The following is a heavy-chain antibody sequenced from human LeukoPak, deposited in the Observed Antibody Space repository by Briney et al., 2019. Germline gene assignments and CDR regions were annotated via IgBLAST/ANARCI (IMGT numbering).Heavy chain of an antibody. Sequence: GGSLRLSCAASGFTVSSNYMSWVRQAPGKGLEWVSVIYSGGSTYYADSVKGRFTISRDNSKNTLYLQTNSLRAEDTAVYYCARESYDSSGYYYFDYWGQGTLVTVSS. J-gene: IGHJ4*02. CDR1: GFTVSSNY. CDR2: IYSGGST. V-gene: IGHV3-53*01. D-gene: IGHD3-22*01. CDR3: ARESYDSSGYYYFDY.